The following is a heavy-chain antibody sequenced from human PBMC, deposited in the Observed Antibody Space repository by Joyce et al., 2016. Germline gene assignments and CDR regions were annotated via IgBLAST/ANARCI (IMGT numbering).Heavy chain of an antibody. CDR1: GGSISNGGYS. CDR3: AREGFSGWFDP. J-gene: IGHJ5*02. D-gene: IGHD3-10*01. Sequence: QLQLQESGSGLVKPSQTLSLTCAVSGGSISNGGYSWSWIRQPPGKGLEWIGFIFHSGGTHYNPSLKSRVTMSVDRSKNQFSLRLSAVTAADTDVYYCAREGFSGWFDPWGQGTLVTVSS. CDR2: IFHSGGT. V-gene: IGHV4-30-2*01.